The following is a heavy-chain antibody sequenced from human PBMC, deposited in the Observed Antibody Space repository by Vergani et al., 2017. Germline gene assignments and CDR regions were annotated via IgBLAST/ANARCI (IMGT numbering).Heavy chain of an antibody. D-gene: IGHD1-26*01. CDR3: AKGSPQWELPERLSGFDY. CDR1: GFTFSSYA. J-gene: IGHJ4*02. V-gene: IGHV3-23*01. Sequence: EVQLLESGGGLVQPGGSLRLSCAASGFTFSSYAMSWVRQAPGKGLEWVSAISGSGGSTYYADSVKGRFTISRDNSKNTLYLQMNSLRAEDTAVYYWAKGSPQWELPERLSGFDYWGQGTLGNVSS. CDR2: ISGSGGST.